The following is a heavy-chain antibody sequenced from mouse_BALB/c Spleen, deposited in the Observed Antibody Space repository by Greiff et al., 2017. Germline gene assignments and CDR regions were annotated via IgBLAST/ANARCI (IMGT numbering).Heavy chain of an antibody. Sequence: QVQLQQSGAELVRPGASVTLSCKASGYTFTDYEMHWVKQTPVHGLEWIGAIDPETGGTAYNQKFKGKATLTADKSSSTAYMELRSLTSEDSAVYYCTRRLRRRDAMDYWGQGTSVTVSS. CDR2: IDPETGGT. J-gene: IGHJ4*01. D-gene: IGHD1-1*01. V-gene: IGHV1-15*01. CDR1: GYTFTDYE. CDR3: TRRLRRRDAMDY.